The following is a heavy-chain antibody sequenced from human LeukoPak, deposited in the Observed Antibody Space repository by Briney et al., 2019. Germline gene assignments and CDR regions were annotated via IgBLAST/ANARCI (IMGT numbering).Heavy chain of an antibody. J-gene: IGHJ4*02. CDR1: GFTFSSYA. CDR2: ISYDGSNK. V-gene: IGHV3-30-3*01. CDR3: ASLSTSCYECPSGARY. Sequence: GGSLRLSCAASGFTFSSYAMHWVRQAPGKGLEWVAVISYDGSNKYYADSVKGRFTISRDNSKNTLYLQMNSLRDEDTAVYYCASLSTSCYECPSGARYWGQGTLVTVSS. D-gene: IGHD2-2*01.